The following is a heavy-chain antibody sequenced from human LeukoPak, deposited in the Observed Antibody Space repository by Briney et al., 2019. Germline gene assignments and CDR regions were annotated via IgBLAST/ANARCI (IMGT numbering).Heavy chain of an antibody. CDR3: ARDRDSGSPEGDWFDP. V-gene: IGHV3-74*01. CDR1: GFTFSSYW. Sequence: GGSLRLSCAASGFTFSSYWMHCVRQAPGKGLVWVSRINSDGSSTSYADSVKGRFTISRDNAKNTLYLQMNSLRAEDTAVYYCARDRDSGSPEGDWFDPWGQGTLVTVSS. J-gene: IGHJ5*02. CDR2: INSDGSST. D-gene: IGHD1-26*01.